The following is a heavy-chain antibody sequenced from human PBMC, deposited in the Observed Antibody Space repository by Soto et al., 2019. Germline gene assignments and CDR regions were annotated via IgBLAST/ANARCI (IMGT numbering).Heavy chain of an antibody. J-gene: IGHJ5*02. CDR2: VNAHSGGT. Sequence: ASVKVSCKASGFSFTGYYIHWLRQAPGQGLEWMGWVNAHSGGTEYAQQFQGRVTLTRDTSIATAYLTLTSLTSDDTALYYCAKDLTRQLAYWLDPCGQGTQVTVSA. V-gene: IGHV1-2*02. D-gene: IGHD6-6*01. CDR1: GFSFTGYY. CDR3: AKDLTRQLAYWLDP.